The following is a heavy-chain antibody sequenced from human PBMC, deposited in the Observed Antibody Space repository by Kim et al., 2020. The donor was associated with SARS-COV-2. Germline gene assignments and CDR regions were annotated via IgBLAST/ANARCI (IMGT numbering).Heavy chain of an antibody. CDR3: AKGSTTGTITYGMDV. J-gene: IGHJ6*02. Sequence: YADSVKGRFTISRANAKNSLYLHMNTLRSDDTAFYCAKGSTTGTITYGMDVWGQGTTVTVSS. D-gene: IGHD1-1*01. V-gene: IGHV3-9*01.